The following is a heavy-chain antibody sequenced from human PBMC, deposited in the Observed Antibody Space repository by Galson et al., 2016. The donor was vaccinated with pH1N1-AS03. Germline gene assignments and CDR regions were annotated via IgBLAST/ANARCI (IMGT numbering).Heavy chain of an antibody. CDR1: GFTFSTYS. CDR2: LSSRGDDA. D-gene: IGHD7-27*01. Sequence: SLRLSCAASGFTFSTYSMAWVRQAPGKGLEWVSALSSRGDDAYYADSVKGRFTISRDNPMNTLYLQMNSREAEDTAVYYCAKGQLGILFFGIHVWGQGTTVIVSS. V-gene: IGHV3-23*01. CDR3: AKGQLGILFFGIHV. J-gene: IGHJ6*02.